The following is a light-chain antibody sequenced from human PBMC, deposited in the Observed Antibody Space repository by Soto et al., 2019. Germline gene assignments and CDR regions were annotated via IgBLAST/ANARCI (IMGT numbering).Light chain of an antibody. V-gene: IGKV3-20*01. Sequence: EMVLTQAPGTLSLSPGEGATISCRASQSVTGTNLAWYQQRAGQAPRLLIYDAFNRATGIPDRFSGSGAGTDFTLTISRLEPEDFAVYFCQQYDYLITFGQGTRLEIK. CDR2: DAF. J-gene: IGKJ5*01. CDR3: QQYDYLIT. CDR1: QSVTGTN.